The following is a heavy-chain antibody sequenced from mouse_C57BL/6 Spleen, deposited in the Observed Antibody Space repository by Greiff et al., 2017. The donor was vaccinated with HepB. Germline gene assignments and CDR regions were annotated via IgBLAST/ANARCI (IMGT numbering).Heavy chain of an antibody. CDR2: IRLKSDNYAT. CDR1: GFTFSNYW. Sequence: EVQLVESGGGLVQPGGSMKLSCVVSGFTFSNYWMNWVRQSPEKGLEWVAQIRLKSDNYATHYAASVKGRFTISRDDSKSSVYLQMNNLRAEDTGIYYCTYGGGAMDYWGQGTSVTVSS. D-gene: IGHD1-1*01. J-gene: IGHJ4*01. V-gene: IGHV6-3*01. CDR3: TYGGGAMDY.